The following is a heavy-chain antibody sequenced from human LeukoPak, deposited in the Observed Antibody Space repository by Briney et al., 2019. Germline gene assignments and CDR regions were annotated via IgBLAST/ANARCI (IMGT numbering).Heavy chain of an antibody. J-gene: IGHJ4*02. Sequence: PGGSLRLSCAASGFTFSSYAMSWVRQAPGKGLEWVAFIRYDGSNKYYADSVKGRFTISRDNSKNALYLQMNSLRAEDTAVYYCAKDPSYCSSTSCSFPNPADYWGQGTLVTVSS. CDR1: GFTFSSYA. D-gene: IGHD2-2*01. CDR2: IRYDGSNK. V-gene: IGHV3-30*02. CDR3: AKDPSYCSSTSCSFPNPADY.